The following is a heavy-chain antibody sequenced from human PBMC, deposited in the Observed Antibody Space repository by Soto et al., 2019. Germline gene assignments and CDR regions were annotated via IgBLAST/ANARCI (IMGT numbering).Heavy chain of an antibody. J-gene: IGHJ3*01. CDR1: GYTFTTYG. V-gene: IGHV1-18*04. CDR3: VRAKIRSSHYCDPHAFDL. D-gene: IGHD3-10*01. CDR2: ISVYNGNT. Sequence: SVKVSCKASGYTFTTYGISWVRQAPGQALEWMGWISVYNGNTKYAKKFQGRVTMTTDTSTNTAYMDLRSLRSDDTAVYYCVRAKIRSSHYCDPHAFDLWGQGTMVTVSS.